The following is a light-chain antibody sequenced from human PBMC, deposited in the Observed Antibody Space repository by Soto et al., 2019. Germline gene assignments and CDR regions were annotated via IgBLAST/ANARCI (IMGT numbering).Light chain of an antibody. Sequence: EIVLTQSPGTLSLSPGERATLSCRASQSVRSDYLAWYRQKPGQAPRLLIYGASTRATGIPDRFSGSGSGTDFTLTISRLEPEDFAMYYCQQYCSTPPAYTFGQGTKVEIK. CDR3: QQYCSTPPAYT. CDR1: QSVRSDY. J-gene: IGKJ2*01. V-gene: IGKV3-20*01. CDR2: GAS.